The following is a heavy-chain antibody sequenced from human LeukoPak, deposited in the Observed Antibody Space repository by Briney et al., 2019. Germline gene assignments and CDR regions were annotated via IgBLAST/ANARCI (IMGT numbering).Heavy chain of an antibody. J-gene: IGHJ4*02. D-gene: IGHD2-21*02. CDR3: VRGSLRLPRSTPDY. V-gene: IGHV3-74*03. CDR1: GFSFTNYW. Sequence: GGSLRLSCAVSGFSFTNYWMHWVRQDPGKGLVWVSYVSSDGSVTKYADSVKGRFTISRDNAVNTLYLQMNSLRVEDTAVYYCVRGSLRLPRSTPDYWGQGTLVTVSS. CDR2: VSSDGSVT.